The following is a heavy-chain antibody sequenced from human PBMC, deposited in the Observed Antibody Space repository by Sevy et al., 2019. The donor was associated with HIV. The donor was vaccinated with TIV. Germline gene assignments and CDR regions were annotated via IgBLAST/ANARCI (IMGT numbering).Heavy chain of an antibody. V-gene: IGHV1-18*01. CDR2: ISAYNGNT. J-gene: IGHJ4*02. D-gene: IGHD5-12*01. CDR1: GYTFTSYD. CDR3: AGYHAEYSGYDNYFDY. Sequence: ASVKVSCKASGYTFTSYDISWVRQAPGQGLEWMGRISAYNGNTNYAQKLQGRVTMTTDTSTGTAYMELRSLRSDDTAVYYCAGYHAEYSGYDNYFDYWGQGTLVTVSS.